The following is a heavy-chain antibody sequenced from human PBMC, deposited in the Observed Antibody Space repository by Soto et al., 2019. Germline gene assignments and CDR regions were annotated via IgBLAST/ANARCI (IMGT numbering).Heavy chain of an antibody. V-gene: IGHV4-4*07. CDR3: ARHFDVDPSLDHYYFDR. Sequence: SLTCTVSGVSITPYFWSWIRRPAGEAPEWLGHIYASGRTTYNPSLKSRVTMFVSQTQVSLRLTSVTAADTAVYYCARHFDVDPSLDHYYFDRWGSGALVTVSS. CDR2: IYASGRT. J-gene: IGHJ2*01. D-gene: IGHD3-9*01. CDR1: GVSITPYF.